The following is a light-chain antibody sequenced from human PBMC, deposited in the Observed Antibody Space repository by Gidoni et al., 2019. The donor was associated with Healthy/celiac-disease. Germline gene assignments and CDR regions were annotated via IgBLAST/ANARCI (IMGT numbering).Light chain of an antibody. Sequence: GSPGQSITISCTGTSSDVGGYNYVSWYQQHPGKAPKLMIYDVSNRPSGVSNRFSGSKSGNTASLTISGLQAEDEADYYCSSYTSSSTLDWVFGGGTKLTVL. CDR2: DVS. J-gene: IGLJ3*02. V-gene: IGLV2-14*03. CDR1: SSDVGGYNY. CDR3: SSYTSSSTLDWV.